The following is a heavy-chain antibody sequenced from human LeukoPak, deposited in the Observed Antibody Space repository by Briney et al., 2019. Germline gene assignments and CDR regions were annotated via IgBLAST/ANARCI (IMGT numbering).Heavy chain of an antibody. Sequence: SETLSLTCTVSGGSISSYYWNWIRQPAGKGLEWIGRIYTSGSTNYNPSLKSRVTMSVDTSKNQFSLKLSSVTAADTAVYYCARALPRDERVRGVMNDYWGQGTLVTVSS. CDR1: GGSISSYY. V-gene: IGHV4-4*07. CDR3: ARALPRDERVRGVMNDY. J-gene: IGHJ4*02. CDR2: IYTSGST. D-gene: IGHD3-10*01.